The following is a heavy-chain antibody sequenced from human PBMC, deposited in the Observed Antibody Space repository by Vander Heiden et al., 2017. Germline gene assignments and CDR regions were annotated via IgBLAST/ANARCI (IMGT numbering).Heavy chain of an antibody. J-gene: IGHJ4*02. CDR1: GFTFSSYS. CDR3: ARDLYGDYFIDY. CDR2: ISSSSSYI. D-gene: IGHD4-17*01. V-gene: IGHV3-21*01. Sequence: EVQLVESGGGLVKPGGSLRLSCAASGFTFSSYSMNWVRQAPGKGLEWVSSISSSSSYIYYADSVKCRFTISRDNAKNSLYLQMNSLRAEDTAVYYCARDLYGDYFIDYWGQGTLVTVSS.